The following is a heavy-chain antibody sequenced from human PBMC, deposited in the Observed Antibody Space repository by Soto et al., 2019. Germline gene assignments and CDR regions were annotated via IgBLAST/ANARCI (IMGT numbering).Heavy chain of an antibody. J-gene: IGHJ4*02. V-gene: IGHV3-23*01. CDR1: GFTFSNYA. D-gene: IGHD3-22*01. CDR2: ISGSATTT. CDR3: AKARSSAFYYYFDF. Sequence: GGSLRLSCAASGFTFSNYAMNWVRQAPGKGLEWISGISGSATTTYYADSVKGRFTISRDNSKNILYLQMNSLRAEDTAIYYCAKARSSAFYYYFDFWGQGTLVTVSS.